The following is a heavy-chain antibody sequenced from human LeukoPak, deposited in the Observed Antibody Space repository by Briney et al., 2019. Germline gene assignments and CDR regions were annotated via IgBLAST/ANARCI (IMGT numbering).Heavy chain of an antibody. CDR2: ISSSSTYI. V-gene: IGHV3-21*01. J-gene: IGHJ4*02. Sequence: PGGSLRLSCAASGFTFSSYSMNWVRQAPGKGLEWDSAISSSSTYIYYADSVKGRFTISRDNAKNSLYLQMNSLRAEDTAVYYCARSTTGDFYYWGQGTLVTVSS. CDR1: GFTFSSYS. D-gene: IGHD7-27*01. CDR3: ARSTTGDFYY.